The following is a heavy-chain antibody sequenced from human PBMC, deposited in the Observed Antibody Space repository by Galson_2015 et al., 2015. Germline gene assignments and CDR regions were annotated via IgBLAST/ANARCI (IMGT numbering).Heavy chain of an antibody. CDR1: GFTFSSYA. D-gene: IGHD3-10*01. J-gene: IGHJ4*02. CDR2: ISYDGSNK. CDR3: ARDRKITMVRGVISHYSDY. V-gene: IGHV3-30-3*01. Sequence: SLRLSCAASGFTFSSYAMHWVRQAPGKGLEWVAVISYDGSNKYYADSVKGRFTISRDNSKNTLYLQMNSLRAEDTAVYYCARDRKITMVRGVISHYSDYWGQGTLVTVSS.